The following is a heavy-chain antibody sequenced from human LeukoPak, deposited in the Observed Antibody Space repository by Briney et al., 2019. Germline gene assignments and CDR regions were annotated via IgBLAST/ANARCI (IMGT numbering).Heavy chain of an antibody. V-gene: IGHV3-48*03. CDR1: GFTLSSDE. Sequence: PGGSLRLSCAASGFTLSSDEMNWVRQAPGKGLEWVSYISSSGSTIYYADSVKGRFTISRDNAKNSLYLQMNSLRAEDTAVYYCARSLRATIFSALNDYFDYWGQGTLVTVSS. CDR3: ARSLRATIFSALNDYFDY. J-gene: IGHJ4*02. CDR2: ISSSGSTI. D-gene: IGHD5-24*01.